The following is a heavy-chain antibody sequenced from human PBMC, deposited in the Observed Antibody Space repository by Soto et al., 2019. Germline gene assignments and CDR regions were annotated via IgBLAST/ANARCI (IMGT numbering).Heavy chain of an antibody. D-gene: IGHD6-19*01. CDR2: IKSKTDGGTT. V-gene: IGHV3-15*01. CDR1: GFTFSNAW. Sequence: EVQLVESGGGLVKPGGSLRLSCAASGFTFSNAWMSWVRQAPGKGLEWVGRIKSKTDGGTTDYAAPVKGRFTISRDDSKNTLYLRMNSLKTEDTALYYCTIGSPKGQWLVLSREGYYFDYWGQGTLVTVSS. J-gene: IGHJ4*02. CDR3: TIGSPKGQWLVLSREGYYFDY.